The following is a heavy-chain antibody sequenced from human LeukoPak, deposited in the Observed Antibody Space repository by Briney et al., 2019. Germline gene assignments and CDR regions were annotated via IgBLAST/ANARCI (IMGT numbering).Heavy chain of an antibody. CDR2: INPSGGST. D-gene: IGHD6-19*01. J-gene: IGHJ5*02. CDR1: GYTFTNYY. CDR3: ATQATSGWHFS. Sequence: ASVKVSCKASGYTFTNYYMHWVRQAPGQGLEWMGIINPSGGSTSYAQKFQGRVTMTRDTSLSTVYMELSRLRSDDTAVYYCATQATSGWHFSWGQGTLVTVSS. V-gene: IGHV1-46*01.